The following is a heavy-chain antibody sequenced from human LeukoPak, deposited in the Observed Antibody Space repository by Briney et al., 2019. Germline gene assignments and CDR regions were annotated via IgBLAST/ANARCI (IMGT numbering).Heavy chain of an antibody. CDR3: ARGSIVGATTP. D-gene: IGHD1-26*01. CDR2: IYYSGST. J-gene: IGHJ5*02. V-gene: IGHV4-31*03. CDR1: GGSISSGGYS. Sequence: SETLSLTCTVSGGSISSGGYSWSWIRQHPGKGLEWIGYIYYSGSTYYNPSLKSRVTISVDTSKNQFSLKLSSVTAADTAVYYCARGSIVGATTPWGQGTLVTVSS.